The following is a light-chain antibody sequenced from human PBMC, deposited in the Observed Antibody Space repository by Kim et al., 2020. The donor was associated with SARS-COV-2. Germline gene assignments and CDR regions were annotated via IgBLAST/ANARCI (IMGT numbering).Light chain of an antibody. J-gene: IGKJ4*01. CDR1: QSISNS. CDR3: QQSYSTFLFT. Sequence: SVGDRVTVTCRASQSISNSLNWYQQKPGRAPKLLIYAASSLQSGVPSRFSGSGSGTDFTLTISSLQPEDFATYYCQQSYSTFLFTFGGGTKVDIK. V-gene: IGKV1-39*01. CDR2: AAS.